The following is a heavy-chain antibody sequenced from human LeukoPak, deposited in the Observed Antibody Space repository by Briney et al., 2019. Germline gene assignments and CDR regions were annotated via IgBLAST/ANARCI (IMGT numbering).Heavy chain of an antibody. CDR1: GYSFTDYD. J-gene: IGHJ4*02. V-gene: IGHV1-8*01. CDR2: MNPKTDNT. Sequence: GASVKVSCKTSGYSFTDYDIHWVRQATGQGLEWMGWMNPKTDNTEYAQKFQGRVTLTWTTSISTAYMELSSLRSEDTAVYYCARRDDYGGNWGQGTLVTVSS. D-gene: IGHD4-23*01. CDR3: ARRDDYGGN.